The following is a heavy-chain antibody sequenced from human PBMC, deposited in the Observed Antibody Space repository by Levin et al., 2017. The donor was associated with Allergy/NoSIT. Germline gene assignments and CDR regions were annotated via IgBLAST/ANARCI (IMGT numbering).Heavy chain of an antibody. J-gene: IGHJ6*02. V-gene: IGHV3-33*01. CDR3: ARDPAPYGDYASDGLDV. Sequence: PGGSLRLSCAVSGSTFSSYGVHWVRQTPGKGLEWVALIWYDGSDQYYADSVKGRFTISRDNLKNTVYLQMNSLRGEDTAVYYCARDPAPYGDYASDGLDVWGQGTTVTVSS. CDR2: IWYDGSDQ. CDR1: GSTFSSYG. D-gene: IGHD4-17*01.